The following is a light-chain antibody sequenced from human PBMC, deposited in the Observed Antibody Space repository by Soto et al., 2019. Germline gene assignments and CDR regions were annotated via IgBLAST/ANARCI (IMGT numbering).Light chain of an antibody. CDR3: CSYTRSGTLI. V-gene: IGLV2-14*01. CDR2: DVS. CDR1: SGDIGDYNY. J-gene: IGLJ1*01. Sequence: QSVLTQPASVSGSPGQSITISCVGTSGDIGDYNYVSWYQQHPGIVPKVIIYDVSNRPSGVFYCFSGTKSGNTASLTVSGLQAEDEADYYCCSYTRSGTLIFGTG.